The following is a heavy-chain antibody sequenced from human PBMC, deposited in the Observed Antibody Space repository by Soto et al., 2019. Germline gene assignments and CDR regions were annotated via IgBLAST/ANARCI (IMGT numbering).Heavy chain of an antibody. CDR3: ARGRRFTQKLELLI. CDR2: MNPNSGNT. Sequence: QVQLVQSGAEVKKPGASVKVSCKASGYTFTSYDINWVRQATGQGLKWMGWMNPNSGNTGYAQKFQGRVTMTRNTSISTAYMELSSLRSEDTAVYYCARGRRFTQKLELLIWGQGTLVTVSS. V-gene: IGHV1-8*01. J-gene: IGHJ4*02. D-gene: IGHD1-7*01. CDR1: GYTFTSYD.